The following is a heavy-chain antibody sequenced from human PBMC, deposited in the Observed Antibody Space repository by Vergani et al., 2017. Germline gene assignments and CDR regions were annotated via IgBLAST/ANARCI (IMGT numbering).Heavy chain of an antibody. V-gene: IGHV4-59*01. CDR3: ARRHPGGPSFDY. CDR1: GGSISSYY. Sequence: QVQLQESGPGLVKPSATLSLTCTVSGGSISSYYWSWIRQPPGKGLEWIGYIYYSGSTNYNPSLKSRVTISVDTSKNQFSLKLSSVTAADTAVYYCARRHPGGPSFDYWGQGTLVTVSS. CDR2: IYYSGST. J-gene: IGHJ4*02. D-gene: IGHD2-8*02.